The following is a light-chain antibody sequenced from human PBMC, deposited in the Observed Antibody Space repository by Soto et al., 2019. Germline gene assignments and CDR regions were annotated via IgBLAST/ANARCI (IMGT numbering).Light chain of an antibody. CDR3: QHYKTWPPA. Sequence: EIIMTQSPATLSVSPGERVTLSCRASQGVGSTLAWYRQQPGQAPRLLIYDAYIRASGVAARFSGSGSGTEFTLTISGLQSEDFAVYFCQHYKTWPPAFGGRTKVDIK. J-gene: IGKJ4*01. CDR1: QGVGST. V-gene: IGKV3-15*01. CDR2: DAY.